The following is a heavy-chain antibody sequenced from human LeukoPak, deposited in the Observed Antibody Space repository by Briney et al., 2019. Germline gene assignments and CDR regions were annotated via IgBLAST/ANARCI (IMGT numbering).Heavy chain of an antibody. CDR1: GFTFSSYW. D-gene: IGHD3-10*01. Sequence: GGSLRRTCAASGFTFSSYWMHWVRQAPGKGLVWVSRINSDGSSTNYTDSVKGRFTISRDNAKNTLHLQMNSLRAEDTAVYYCARGARGSGTASDYWGQGTMVTVSS. CDR2: INSDGSST. CDR3: ARGARGSGTASDY. V-gene: IGHV3-74*01. J-gene: IGHJ3*01.